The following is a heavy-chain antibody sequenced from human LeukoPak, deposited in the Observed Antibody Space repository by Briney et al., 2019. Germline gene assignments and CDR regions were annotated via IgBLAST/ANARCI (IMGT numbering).Heavy chain of an antibody. CDR2: INSDGSST. J-gene: IGHJ4*02. CDR1: GFTFSSYW. V-gene: IGHV3-74*01. CDR3: AAEYSSGWFTVPN. D-gene: IGHD6-19*01. Sequence: GSLRLSCAASGFTFSSYWMHWVRQAPGKGLVWVSRINSDGSSTSYADSVKGRFTISRDNAKNTLYLQMNSLRAEDTAVYYCAAEYSSGWFTVPNWGQGTLVTVSS.